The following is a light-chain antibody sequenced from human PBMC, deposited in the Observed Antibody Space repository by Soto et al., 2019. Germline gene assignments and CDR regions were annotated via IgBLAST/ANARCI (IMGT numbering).Light chain of an antibody. CDR2: STS. CDR1: ESISSSY. J-gene: IGKJ1*01. Sequence: EIVLTQSPGALSLSAGEGATLRCSASESISSSYLAWYQQRPGQPPRLLIFSTSTRAAGTSPRLSGSASGTELTLTISSMQSEDFAVYYCQQYNTWPRTFGQGTKV. CDR3: QQYNTWPRT. V-gene: IGKV3D-15*01.